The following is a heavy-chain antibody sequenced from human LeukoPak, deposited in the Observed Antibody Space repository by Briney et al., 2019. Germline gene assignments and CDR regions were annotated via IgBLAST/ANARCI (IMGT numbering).Heavy chain of an antibody. V-gene: IGHV4-31*03. Sequence: PSETLSLTCTVSGGSISSGGYYWSWIRQHPGKGLEWIGYIYYSGSTYYNPSLKSRVTISVDTSKNQFSRKLSSVTAADTAVYYCARGGRAMAPFDYWGQGTLVTVSS. CDR1: GGSISSGGYY. D-gene: IGHD5-18*01. CDR2: IYYSGST. J-gene: IGHJ4*02. CDR3: ARGGRAMAPFDY.